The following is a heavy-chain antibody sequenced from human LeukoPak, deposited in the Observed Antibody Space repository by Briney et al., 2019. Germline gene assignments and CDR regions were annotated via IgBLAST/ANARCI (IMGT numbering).Heavy chain of an antibody. D-gene: IGHD2-15*01. J-gene: IGHJ5*02. CDR3: ARDPLPVVAARFDP. CDR1: GGTFSSYA. CDR2: IIPIFGTA. V-gene: IGHV1-69*05. Sequence: GSSVKVSCKASGGTFSSYAISWVRQAPGRGLEWMGRIIPIFGTANYAQKFQGRVTITTDESTSTAYMELSSLRSEDTAVYYCARDPLPVVAARFDPWGQGTLVTVSS.